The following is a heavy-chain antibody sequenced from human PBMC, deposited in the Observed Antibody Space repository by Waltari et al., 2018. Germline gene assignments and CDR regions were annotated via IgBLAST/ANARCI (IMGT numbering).Heavy chain of an antibody. D-gene: IGHD1-26*01. Sequence: EVQLVQSGTQVKKPGESLRISCKASGYSFSSYWIGWVRQMPGKGMGWLGIIFPADSDTRYTPASQGRVTISADKSTGTAYLQFSSLTASDTAMYFCARELIWPGELGPFDLWGQGTFVSVSS. V-gene: IGHV5-51*01. J-gene: IGHJ3*01. CDR3: ARELIWPGELGPFDL. CDR1: GYSFSSYW. CDR2: IFPADSDT.